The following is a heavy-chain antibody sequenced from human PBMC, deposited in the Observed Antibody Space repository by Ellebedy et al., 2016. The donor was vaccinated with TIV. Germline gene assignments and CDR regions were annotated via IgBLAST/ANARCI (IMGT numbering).Heavy chain of an antibody. Sequence: MPSETLSLTCTVSGGSISTYYWSWIRQPPGKGLEWIGYIYYSGNSNYNPSLKSRVTISVDTSKNQFSLKLSSVTAADTAVYYCARDLRFCPGGNCYPDAVDIWGQGTMVTVSS. V-gene: IGHV4-59*01. J-gene: IGHJ3*02. D-gene: IGHD2-21*01. CDR3: ARDLRFCPGGNCYPDAVDI. CDR1: GGSISTYY. CDR2: IYYSGNS.